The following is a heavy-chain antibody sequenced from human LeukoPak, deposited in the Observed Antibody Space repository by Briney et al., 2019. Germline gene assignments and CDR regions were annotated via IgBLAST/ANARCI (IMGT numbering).Heavy chain of an antibody. D-gene: IGHD4-17*01. CDR3: ARLQSANHDNGYYTGGFYYMDV. J-gene: IGHJ6*03. CDR1: GGSMSNNY. Sequence: SETLSLTCSVSGGSMSNNYWGWIRQPPGRGLEWIGYISYTGSTSYTPSLKSRVSIFLETPRNQFSLEVSSVIAADTAVYYCARLQSANHDNGYYTGGFYYMDVWGKGTTVAVSS. CDR2: ISYTGST. V-gene: IGHV4-59*08.